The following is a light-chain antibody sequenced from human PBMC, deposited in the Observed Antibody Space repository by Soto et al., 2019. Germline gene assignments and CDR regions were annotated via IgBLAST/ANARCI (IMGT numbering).Light chain of an antibody. CDR1: MRDVGAYNL. Sequence: QSALTQPASVSGSAGQSITISCSGTMRDVGAYNLVSWYQQHPGTAPKLINYEVRNRPSGISSRFSGSRSGNTASLTISGIQSEDEGDYYCSAYTARSTLVFGGGTKLTVL. CDR3: SAYTARSTLV. CDR2: EVR. J-gene: IGLJ3*02. V-gene: IGLV2-14*01.